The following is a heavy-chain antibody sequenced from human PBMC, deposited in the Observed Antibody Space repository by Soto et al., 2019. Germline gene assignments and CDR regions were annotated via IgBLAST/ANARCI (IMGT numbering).Heavy chain of an antibody. D-gene: IGHD3-10*01. CDR2: VHHSWGS. Sequence: QVQLQESGPGLVKPSETLSLSCTVSGGSISSYYWSWFRQSPGKRMEWIGYVHHSWGSSYNPSLQSRAAISLDPSKSRFPLKVTSVPATDTAVYYCARQGFGPLHGLVDVWGQGTTVTVSS. J-gene: IGHJ6*02. CDR1: GGSISSYY. CDR3: ARQGFGPLHGLVDV. V-gene: IGHV4-59*08.